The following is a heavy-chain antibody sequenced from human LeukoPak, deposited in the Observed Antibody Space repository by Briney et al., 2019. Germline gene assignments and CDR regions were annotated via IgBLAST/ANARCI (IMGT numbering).Heavy chain of an antibody. CDR2: INPNSGGT. CDR1: GYTFTGYY. CDR3: TTGPYSSQTDYYYYYGMDV. D-gene: IGHD6-13*01. J-gene: IGHJ6*02. Sequence: GASVKVSCKASGYTFTGYYMHWVRQAPGQGLEWMGWINPNSGGTNYAQKFQGRVTMARDTSISTAYMELSRLRSDDTAVYYCTTGPYSSQTDYYYYYGMDVWGQGTTVTVSS. V-gene: IGHV1-2*02.